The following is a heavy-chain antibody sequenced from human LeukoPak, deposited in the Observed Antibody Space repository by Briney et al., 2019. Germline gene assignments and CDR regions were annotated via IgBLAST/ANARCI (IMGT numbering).Heavy chain of an antibody. Sequence: SETLSLTCAVYGGSFSGYYWSWIRQPPGKGLEWIGEINHSGSTNYNPSLKSRVTISVDTSKNQFSLKLSSVTAADTAVYYCARGRAHYYDSSGYYLTYYYYNYMDVWGKGTTVTVSS. CDR1: GGSFSGYY. CDR3: ARGRAHYYDSSGYYLTYYYYNYMDV. J-gene: IGHJ6*03. CDR2: INHSGST. D-gene: IGHD3-22*01. V-gene: IGHV4-34*01.